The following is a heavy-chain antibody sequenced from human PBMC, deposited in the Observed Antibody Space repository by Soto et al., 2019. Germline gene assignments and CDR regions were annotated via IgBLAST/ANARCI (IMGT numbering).Heavy chain of an antibody. CDR1: GGTFSSHG. D-gene: IGHD2-15*01. J-gene: IGHJ4*02. Sequence: QVQLVQSGAEVKKPGSSVKVSCKASGGTFSSHGFNWVRQAPGQGLEWIGGSIPLFGITNHTQKFKDRITITADASTTTAYMELRGLRSDDTAVYYGASERGYGLVNWGKGTLLTVSS. CDR3: ASERGYGLVN. V-gene: IGHV1-69*12. CDR2: SIPLFGIT.